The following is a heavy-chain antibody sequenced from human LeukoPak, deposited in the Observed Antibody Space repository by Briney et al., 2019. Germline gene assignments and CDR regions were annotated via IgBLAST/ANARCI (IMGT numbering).Heavy chain of an antibody. Sequence: PSETLSLTCTVSGGSISTYYWSWIRQPPGKGLEWIGYIYYSGSTNYNPSLKSRVTISVDTSKNQFSLKLSSVTAADTAVYYCARHSGSSLPFDYWGQGTLVTVSS. J-gene: IGHJ4*02. CDR3: ARHSGSSLPFDY. CDR1: GGSISTYY. V-gene: IGHV4-59*08. D-gene: IGHD6-6*01. CDR2: IYYSGST.